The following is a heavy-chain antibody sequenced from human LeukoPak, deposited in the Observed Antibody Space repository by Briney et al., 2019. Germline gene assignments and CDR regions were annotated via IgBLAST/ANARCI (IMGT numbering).Heavy chain of an antibody. J-gene: IGHJ4*02. CDR1: GFTFDDYG. CDR2: INQDGRIQ. Sequence: GGSLRLSCAASGFTFDDYGMSWVRQAPGKGVEWVANINQDGRIQYYADSVRGRFIISRNNAKNSLYLQMYSLRAEDTAIYFCSRSLDYLGQGALVTVSS. V-gene: IGHV3-7*01. CDR3: SRSLDY.